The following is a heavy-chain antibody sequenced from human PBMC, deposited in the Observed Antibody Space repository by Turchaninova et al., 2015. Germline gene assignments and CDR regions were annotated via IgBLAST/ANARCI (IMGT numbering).Heavy chain of an antibody. CDR3: ARVPLQKTFFDY. J-gene: IGHJ4*02. CDR1: GGSFSGYY. V-gene: IGHV4-34*01. Sequence: QVQLQQWGAGLLKPSETLSLTCAVYGGSFSGYYWSWIRQHPGKGLEWIGELNHRESTNYNQSLKSRVTISVDTSKNQFSLKRGSVTAADTAVYYCARVPLQKTFFDYWGQGTLVTVSS. CDR2: LNHREST. D-gene: IGHD4-11*01.